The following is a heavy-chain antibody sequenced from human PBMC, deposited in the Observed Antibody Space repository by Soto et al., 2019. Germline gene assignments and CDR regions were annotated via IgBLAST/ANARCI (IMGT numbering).Heavy chain of an antibody. J-gene: IGHJ5*02. Sequence: SETLSLTCTVSGGSISSSSYYWGWIRQPPGKGLEWIGSIYYSGSTYYNPSLKSRVTISVDTSKNQFSLKLSSVTAADTAVYYCARHFDYSNANWFDPWGQGTLVTVSP. D-gene: IGHD4-4*01. CDR1: GGSISSSSYY. V-gene: IGHV4-39*01. CDR3: ARHFDYSNANWFDP. CDR2: IYYSGST.